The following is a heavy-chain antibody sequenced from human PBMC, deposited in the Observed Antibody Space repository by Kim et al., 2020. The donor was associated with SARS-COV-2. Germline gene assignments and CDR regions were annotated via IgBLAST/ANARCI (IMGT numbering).Heavy chain of an antibody. CDR3: ARGPGIVGTSPFFYFDY. CDR1: GFTFSSFC. J-gene: IGHJ4*01. CDR2: ITTDGSST. Sequence: GGSLRLSCAASGFTFSSFCMHWVRQVSGKGLVWVSGITTDGSSTSYADSVKGRFTISRDNAKNTLYLQMNSLRAEDTAVYYCARGPGIVGTSPFFYFDY. V-gene: IGHV3-74*01. D-gene: IGHD1-26*01.